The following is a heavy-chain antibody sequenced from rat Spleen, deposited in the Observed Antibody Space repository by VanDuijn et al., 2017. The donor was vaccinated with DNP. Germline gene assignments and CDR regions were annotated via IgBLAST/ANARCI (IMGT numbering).Heavy chain of an antibody. CDR1: FFPFGASD. D-gene: IGHD1-4*01. V-gene: IGHV5S10*01. J-gene: IGHJ3*01. CDR3: ATAGYPGIGYNWFAF. Sequence: EVQLVESFGALVQPGRSMFLSCSASFFPFGASDMAFFRQAPQRGLAWVAPVNSNGSTTYYRASVRGRFTVSRAPAKSTLFLHLDSLTSEDTATFYCATAGYPGIGYNWFAFWGQGTLVTVSS. CDR2: VNSNGSTT.